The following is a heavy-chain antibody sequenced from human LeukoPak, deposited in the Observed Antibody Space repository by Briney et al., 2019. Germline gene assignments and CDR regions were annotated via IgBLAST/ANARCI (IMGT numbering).Heavy chain of an antibody. CDR1: GFTFSSYA. CDR2: ISYDGSNK. J-gene: IGHJ6*04. V-gene: IGHV3-30-3*01. Sequence: GRSLRLSCAASGFTFSSYAMHWVRQAPGKGLEWVAVISYDGSNKYYADSVKGRFTISRDNSKNTLYLQMNSLRAEDTAVYYCAKDQRQRYYYYGMDVWGKGTTVTVSS. D-gene: IGHD6-25*01. CDR3: AKDQRQRYYYYGMDV.